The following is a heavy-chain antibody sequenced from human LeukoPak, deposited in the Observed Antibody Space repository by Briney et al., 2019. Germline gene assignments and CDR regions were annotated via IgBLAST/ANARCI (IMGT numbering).Heavy chain of an antibody. Sequence: LSGGSLRLSCAASGFTVSRNYMSWFRQAPGKGLEWVGGNAYYADSVKGRFTISRDNSKNTLYLQMNSLRAEDTAVYYCARAVAGLYFDYWGQGTLVTVSS. CDR2: GNA. CDR1: GFTVSRNY. V-gene: IGHV3-53*01. J-gene: IGHJ4*02. CDR3: ARAVAGLYFDY. D-gene: IGHD6-19*01.